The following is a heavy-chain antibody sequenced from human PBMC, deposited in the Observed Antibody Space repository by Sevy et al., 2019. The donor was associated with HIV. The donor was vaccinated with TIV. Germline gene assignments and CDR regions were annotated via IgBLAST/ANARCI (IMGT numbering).Heavy chain of an antibody. CDR3: STHAGIAAAGRIFDY. V-gene: IGHV3-72*01. J-gene: IGHJ4*02. CDR2: TRNKAVGYTT. D-gene: IGHD6-13*01. Sequence: GVSLRLSCAASGFTFSDHYMEWVRQAPGKGLEWVGRTRNKAVGYTTEYAASVKGRFTISRDDSENSLYLQMNSLKTEDTAVYYCSTHAGIAAAGRIFDYWGQGALVTVSS. CDR1: GFTFSDHY.